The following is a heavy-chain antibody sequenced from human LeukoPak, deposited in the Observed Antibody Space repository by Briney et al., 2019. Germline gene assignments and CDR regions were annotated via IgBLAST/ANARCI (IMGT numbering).Heavy chain of an antibody. CDR3: TKGLHGGVGYGVDV. CDR1: GFTFSNYA. CDR2: ISGTGGRT. D-gene: IGHD3-3*01. Sequence: GGSLRLSCTASGFTFSNYAMTWVRQAPGKGLEWVSSISGTGGRTYSADSVKGRFTISRDNSKNTLYLQMKNLRVEHTAVYYCTKGLHGGVGYGVDVWGQGTTVSVSS. J-gene: IGHJ6*02. V-gene: IGHV3-23*01.